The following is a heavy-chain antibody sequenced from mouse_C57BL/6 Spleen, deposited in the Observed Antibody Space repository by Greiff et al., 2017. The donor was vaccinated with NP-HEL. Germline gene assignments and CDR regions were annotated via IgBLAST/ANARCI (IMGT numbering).Heavy chain of an antibody. J-gene: IGHJ2*01. CDR3: ATLRRGAAYFDY. D-gene: IGHD2-12*01. Sequence: QVQLQQSGPELVKPGASVKISCKASGYAFSSSWMNWVKQRPGKGLEWIGRIYPGDGDTNYNGKFKGKATLTADKSSSTAYMQLSSLTSEDSAVYFCATLRRGAAYFDYWGQGTTLTVSS. CDR2: IYPGDGDT. V-gene: IGHV1-82*01. CDR1: GYAFSSSW.